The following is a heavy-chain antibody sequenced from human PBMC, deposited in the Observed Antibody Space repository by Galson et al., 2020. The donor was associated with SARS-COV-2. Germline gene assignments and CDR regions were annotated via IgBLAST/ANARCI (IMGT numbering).Heavy chain of an antibody. CDR2: LDPSGVHT. CDR1: GFTFTTFG. J-gene: IGHJ4*03. D-gene: IGHD6-13*01. Sequence: GGSLRLSCAASGFTFTTFGMTWVRQAPAKGLEWVSALDPSGVHTYYPDSVKGRFTISRDNSKNTLYLQMNSLRAEDTALYYCAKYEGSSRWFSRAAFESWGHGTLVSVSS. CDR3: AKYEGSSRWFSRAAFES. V-gene: IGHV3-23*01.